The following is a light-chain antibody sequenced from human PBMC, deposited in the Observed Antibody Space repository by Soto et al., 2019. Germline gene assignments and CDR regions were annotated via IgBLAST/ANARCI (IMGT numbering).Light chain of an antibody. CDR3: QQADSFPLT. Sequence: DIQMTQSPSSVSASIGDRVTMSCRASQSIYKWLDWYQQKPGKAPKLLIYAASSLQSGVPSRFSGSGYGTDFTLTISSLQPEDSATYYCQQADSFPLTFGGGTKVEI. CDR1: QSIYKW. V-gene: IGKV1-12*01. J-gene: IGKJ4*01. CDR2: AAS.